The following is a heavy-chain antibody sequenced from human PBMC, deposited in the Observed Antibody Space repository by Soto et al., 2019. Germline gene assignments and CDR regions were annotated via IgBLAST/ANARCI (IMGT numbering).Heavy chain of an antibody. V-gene: IGHV4-34*01. J-gene: IGHJ4*02. D-gene: IGHD3-3*01. Sequence: SETLSLTCAVYGGSFSGYYWSWIRQPPGKGLEWIGEINHSGSTNYNPSLKSRVTISVDTSKNQFSLKLSSVTAADTAVCYCARGIFGGYFDYWGQGTLVTV. CDR2: INHSGST. CDR1: GGSFSGYY. CDR3: ARGIFGGYFDY.